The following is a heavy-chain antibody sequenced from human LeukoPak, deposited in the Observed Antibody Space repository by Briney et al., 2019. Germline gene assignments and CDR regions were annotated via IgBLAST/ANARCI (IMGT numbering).Heavy chain of an antibody. CDR2: INRSGNT. J-gene: IGHJ4*02. Sequence: SETLSLTCAVYGGSFSGSYWSWIRQPPGKGLGWNGEINRSGNTNYNPSLKSRVTISVHTSKNQFSLKLSSVTAADAAVYYCATRVNDSSYYFDYWGQGTLVTVSS. CDR1: GGSFSGSY. D-gene: IGHD3-22*01. V-gene: IGHV4-34*01. CDR3: ATRVNDSSYYFDY.